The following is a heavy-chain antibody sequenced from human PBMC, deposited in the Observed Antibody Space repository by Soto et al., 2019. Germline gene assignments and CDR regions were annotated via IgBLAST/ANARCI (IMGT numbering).Heavy chain of an antibody. Sequence: GGSLRLSCAASGFPFSSTDMTWVRQAPGKGLDWVSTIDGSGGTTYYADSVKSRFTISRDNSMKTVYLQMNSLRADDTALYYCAKNSRWFNTWGQGALVTVSS. J-gene: IGHJ5*02. CDR2: IDGSGGTT. V-gene: IGHV3-23*01. CDR1: GFPFSSTD. CDR3: AKNSRWFNT.